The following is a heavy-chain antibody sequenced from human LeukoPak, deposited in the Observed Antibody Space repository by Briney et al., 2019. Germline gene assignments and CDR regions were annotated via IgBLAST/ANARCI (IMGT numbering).Heavy chain of an antibody. V-gene: IGHV4-59*05. CDR1: GDSISSYY. CDR2: IYYSGST. D-gene: IGHD3-9*01. Sequence: PSETLSLTCTVSGDSISSYYWSWIRQPPGKGLEWIGSIYYSGSTYYNPSLKSRVTISVDTSKNQFSLKLSSVTAADTAVYYCASSVGGTVRYFDWGNYYYYYGMDVWGQGTTVTVSS. CDR3: ASSVGGTVRYFDWGNYYYYYGMDV. J-gene: IGHJ6*02.